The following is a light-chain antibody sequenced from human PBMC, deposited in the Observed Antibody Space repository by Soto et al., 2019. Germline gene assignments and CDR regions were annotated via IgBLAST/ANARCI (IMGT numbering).Light chain of an antibody. CDR2: DAS. CDR3: QQYADLSPIT. CDR1: HDINNF. V-gene: IGKV1-33*01. Sequence: DIQMTQSPSSLAASVGDRVTITCQASHDINNFLSWFQQRPGDAPKLLIYDASRLVVGVPSRFSGSGSGTYFSLTISSLQPEDIETYYCQQYADLSPITFGQGTRLEFK. J-gene: IGKJ5*01.